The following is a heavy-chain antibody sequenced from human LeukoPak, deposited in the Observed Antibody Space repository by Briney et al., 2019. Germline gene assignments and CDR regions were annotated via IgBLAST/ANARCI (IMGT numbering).Heavy chain of an antibody. CDR3: AKDRASNFYDSSTP. D-gene: IGHD3-22*01. V-gene: IGHV3-30-3*01. CDR2: ISYDGSNK. J-gene: IGHJ5*02. CDR1: GFTFSSYA. Sequence: GRSLRLSCAASGFTFSSYAMHWVRQAPGKGLEWVAVISYDGSNKYYADSVKGRFTISRDNSKNTLYLQMNSLRAEDTAVYYCAKDRASNFYDSSTPWGQGTLVTVSS.